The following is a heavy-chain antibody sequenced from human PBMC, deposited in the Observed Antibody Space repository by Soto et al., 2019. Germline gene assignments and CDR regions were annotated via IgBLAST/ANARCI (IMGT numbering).Heavy chain of an antibody. CDR3: ARTTLYSGSYTFDY. V-gene: IGHV1-18*04. Sequence: ASVKVSCKASGYTLTSYGISWVRQAPGQGLEWMGWISAYNGNTNYAQKLQGRVTMTTDTSTSTAYMELRSLRSDDTAVYYCARTTLYSGSYTFDYWGQGTLVTVSS. CDR1: GYTLTSYG. J-gene: IGHJ4*02. CDR2: ISAYNGNT. D-gene: IGHD1-26*01.